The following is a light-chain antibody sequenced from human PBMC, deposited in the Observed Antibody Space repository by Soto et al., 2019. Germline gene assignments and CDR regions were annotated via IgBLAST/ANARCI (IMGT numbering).Light chain of an antibody. CDR2: DVS. CDR3: QGYVDLHASLT. CDR1: QDIGIY. J-gene: IGKJ4*01. Sequence: DIPMTQSPSSLSASVGDRVTITCQASQDIGIYLDWYQQKPGAAPKLLIYDVSNLETWVPSRFSGGGSGTHFTFTISSLQPEDIGTYYCQGYVDLHASLTFGGGTKVEIK. V-gene: IGKV1-33*01.